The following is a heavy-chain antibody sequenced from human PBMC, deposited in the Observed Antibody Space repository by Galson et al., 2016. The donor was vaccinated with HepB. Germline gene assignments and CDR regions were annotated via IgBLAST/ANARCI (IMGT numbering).Heavy chain of an antibody. J-gene: IGHJ4*02. Sequence: SLRLSCAASGFIFNTYGMHWVRQAPGKGLEWVAVISYDGSNKYYADSVKGRFTISRDNPKNTLHLQMNSLRGEDTAVYYFAKEAYAQVGELLWTDYWGQGTLVTVSS. V-gene: IGHV3-30*18. CDR2: ISYDGSNK. CDR3: AKEAYAQVGELLWTDY. D-gene: IGHD3-10*01. CDR1: GFIFNTYG.